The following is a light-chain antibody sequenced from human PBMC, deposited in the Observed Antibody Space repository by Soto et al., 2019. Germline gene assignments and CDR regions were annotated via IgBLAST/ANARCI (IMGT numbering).Light chain of an antibody. CDR2: SNN. J-gene: IGLJ1*01. V-gene: IGLV1-44*01. CDR1: SSNIGSNS. Sequence: QSLLTQPPSASGTPGQRVTISCSGSSSNIGSNSVNWYQQLPGTAPKHLIYSNNQRPSGVPDRFSGSKSGTSASLAISGLQFEDEADYYCAAWDESLNGYVFGTGTKVNVL. CDR3: AAWDESLNGYV.